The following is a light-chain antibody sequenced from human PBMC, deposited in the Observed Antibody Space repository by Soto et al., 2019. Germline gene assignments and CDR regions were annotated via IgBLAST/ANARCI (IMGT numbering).Light chain of an antibody. CDR1: QSVSSY. CDR2: GVS. CDR3: QQYGNSGVT. Sequence: IVFTQSPSTLSLSPGERATLSCRASQSVSSYLAWYQQKPGQAPRLLIYGVSSRATGIPDRFSGSGSGTDFTLTISRLEPEDFAVYYCQQYGNSGVTFGPGTKVDIK. V-gene: IGKV3-20*01. J-gene: IGKJ3*01.